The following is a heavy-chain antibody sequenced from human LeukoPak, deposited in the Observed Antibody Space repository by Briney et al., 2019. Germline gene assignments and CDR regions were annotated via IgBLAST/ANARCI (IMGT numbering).Heavy chain of an antibody. CDR1: GFTFSSYG. J-gene: IGHJ4*02. Sequence: PGGPLRLSCAVSGFTFSSYGMHWVRQAPGKGLEWVAVISYDGSNKYYADSVKGRFTISRDNSKNTLYLQMNSLRAEDTAVYYCAKDRTYTVTTPLDYWGQGTLVTVSS. CDR3: AKDRTYTVTTPLDY. V-gene: IGHV3-30*18. CDR2: ISYDGSNK. D-gene: IGHD4-17*01.